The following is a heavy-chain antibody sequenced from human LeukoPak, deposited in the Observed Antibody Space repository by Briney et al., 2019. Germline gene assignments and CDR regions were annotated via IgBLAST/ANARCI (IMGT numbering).Heavy chain of an antibody. Sequence: GGSLRLSCAASGFTFSSYSMNWVRQAPGKGLEWASYISSSSSTIYYADSVKGRFTISRDNAKNSLYLQMNSLRAEDTAVYYCAAWGDFWSGYLDYWGQGTLVTVSS. CDR1: GFTFSSYS. CDR2: ISSSSSTI. CDR3: AAWGDFWSGYLDY. D-gene: IGHD3-3*01. J-gene: IGHJ4*02. V-gene: IGHV3-48*01.